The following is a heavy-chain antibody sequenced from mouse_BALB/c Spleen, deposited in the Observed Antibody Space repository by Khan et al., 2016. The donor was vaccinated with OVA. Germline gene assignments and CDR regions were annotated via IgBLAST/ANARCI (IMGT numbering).Heavy chain of an antibody. CDR1: GFTFSTYA. J-gene: IGHJ4*01. D-gene: IGHD2-2*01. V-gene: IGHV5-9-3*01. CDR2: ISTGGHYT. CDR3: ARSLVDHDAMDY. Sequence: EVELVESGGGLVKPGGSLKLSCSASGFTFSTYAMSWVRQTPEKRLECVATISTGGHYTLYPASVKGRFIISRDNAKNTLYLQMSSLRSEDTTMYYCARSLVDHDAMDYWGQGTSVTVSS.